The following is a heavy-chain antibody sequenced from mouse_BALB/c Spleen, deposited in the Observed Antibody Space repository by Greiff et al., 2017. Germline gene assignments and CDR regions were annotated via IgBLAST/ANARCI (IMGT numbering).Heavy chain of an antibody. Sequence: EVQLVESGGDLVKPGGSLKLSCAASGFTFSSYGMSWVRQTPDKRLEWVATISSGGSYTYYPDSVKGRFTISRDNAKNTLYLQMSSLKSEDTAMYYCARYLTTARFAYWGQGTLVTVSA. CDR3: ARYLTTARFAY. CDR1: GFTFSSYG. D-gene: IGHD1-2*01. V-gene: IGHV5-6*01. CDR2: ISSGGSYT. J-gene: IGHJ3*01.